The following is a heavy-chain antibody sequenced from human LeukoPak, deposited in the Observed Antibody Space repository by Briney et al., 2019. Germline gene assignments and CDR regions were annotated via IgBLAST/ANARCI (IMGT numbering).Heavy chain of an antibody. V-gene: IGHV4-59*01. CDR2: IYYSGST. CDR3: ARSRGYFDY. Sequence: SGTLSLTCTVSGGSISSYYWSWIRQPPGKGLEWIGYIYYSGSTNYNPSLKSRVTISVDTSKNQFSLELSSVTAADTALYYCARSRGYFDYWGQGTLVTVSS. D-gene: IGHD6-13*01. J-gene: IGHJ4*02. CDR1: GGSISSYY.